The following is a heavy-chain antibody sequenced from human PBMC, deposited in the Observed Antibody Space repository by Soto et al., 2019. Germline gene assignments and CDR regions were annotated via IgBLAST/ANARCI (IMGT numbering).Heavy chain of an antibody. CDR2: IYAGGSK. D-gene: IGHD3-10*01. V-gene: IGHV3-53*02. J-gene: IGHJ4*02. CDR1: GFTFNSDY. CDR3: ARSFDYGYIHH. Sequence: VQLVETGGGLVQPGGSLRLSCENSGFTFNSDYMNWVRQAPGKGLEWVSIIYAGGSKYYAASVRSRLTISSDNSRNTLYLQMNSLRVEDTAGYYWARSFDYGYIHHGGQGTLVTVS.